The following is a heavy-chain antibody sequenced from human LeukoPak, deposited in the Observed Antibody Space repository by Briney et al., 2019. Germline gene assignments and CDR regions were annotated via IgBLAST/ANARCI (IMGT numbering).Heavy chain of an antibody. V-gene: IGHV4-34*01. J-gene: IGHJ1*01. CDR3: ARALNYDYVWGSYRSLSYFQH. Sequence: SETLSLTCAVYGGSFSGYYWSWIRQPPGKGLEWIGEINHSGSTNYNPSLKSRVTISVDTSKNQFSLKLSSVTAADTAVYYCARALNYDYVWGSYRSLSYFQHWGQGTLVTVSS. CDR1: GGSFSGYY. CDR2: INHSGST. D-gene: IGHD3-16*02.